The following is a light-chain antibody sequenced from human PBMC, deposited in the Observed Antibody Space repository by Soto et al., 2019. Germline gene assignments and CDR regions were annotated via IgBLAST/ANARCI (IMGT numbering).Light chain of an antibody. CDR2: GAS. CDR1: QSVSSN. V-gene: IGKV3-15*01. CDR3: QQYNNWPRWT. Sequence: IVMPQYPATLSVSPGERATLSCRASQSVSSNLAWYQQKPGQAPRLLIYGASTRATGIPARFSGSGSGTEFTLTISSLQSEDFAVYYCQQYNNWPRWTFGQGTNVDI. J-gene: IGKJ1*01.